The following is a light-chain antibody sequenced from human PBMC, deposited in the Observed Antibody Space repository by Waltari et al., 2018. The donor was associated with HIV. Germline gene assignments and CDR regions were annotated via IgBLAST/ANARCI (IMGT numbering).Light chain of an antibody. CDR1: SSDVGGYNY. CDR2: DVS. J-gene: IGLJ2*01. Sequence: QSALTQPRSVSGSPGQAVTISCTGTSSDVGGYNYVSWYQQHPGKAPKLIISDVSQRPSWVPDRFSGSKSANTASLTISGLQAEDEADYYCCSYAGSYTYVLFGGGTQLTVL. V-gene: IGLV2-11*01. CDR3: CSYAGSYTYVL.